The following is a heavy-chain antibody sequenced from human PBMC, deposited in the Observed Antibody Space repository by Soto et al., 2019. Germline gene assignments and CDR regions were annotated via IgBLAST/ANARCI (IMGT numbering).Heavy chain of an antibody. Sequence: QVQLVESGGGVVQPGRSLRLSCVASGFTFSTYGMHWVRQAPGKGLEWVAVISYDGKNKYYADSVKRRLTISRDNSKNTVYLQMSRLRGEDTAVYYCAKGQHCSSTSCYFYHYGMDVWGQGTTVAVSS. D-gene: IGHD2-2*01. CDR1: GFTFSTYG. CDR3: AKGQHCSSTSCYFYHYGMDV. J-gene: IGHJ6*02. V-gene: IGHV3-30*18. CDR2: ISYDGKNK.